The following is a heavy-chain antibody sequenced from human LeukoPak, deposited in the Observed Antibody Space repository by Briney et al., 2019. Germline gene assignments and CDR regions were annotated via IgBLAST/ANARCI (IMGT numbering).Heavy chain of an antibody. J-gene: IGHJ4*02. CDR2: ISSSSSYI. D-gene: IGHD3-10*01. V-gene: IGHV3-21*01. CDR1: GFTSSSYS. Sequence: PGGSLRLSCAASGFTSSSYSMNWVRQAPGKGLEWVSSISSSSSYIYYADSVKGRFTISRDNAKNSLYLQMNSLRAEDTAVYYCARDYYGSGSYIDYWGQGTLVTVSS. CDR3: ARDYYGSGSYIDY.